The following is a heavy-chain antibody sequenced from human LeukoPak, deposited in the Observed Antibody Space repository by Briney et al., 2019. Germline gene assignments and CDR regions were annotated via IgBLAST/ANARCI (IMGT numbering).Heavy chain of an antibody. CDR2: INHSGST. Sequence: PSETLSLTCAVYGGSFSGYYWSWIRQPPGKGLEWIGEINHSGSTNYNPSLKSRVTISVDTSKNQFSLKLSSVTAADTAVYYCARGGSRFSDYVWGSYRPFDYWGQGTLVTVSS. V-gene: IGHV4-34*01. CDR1: GGSFSGYY. J-gene: IGHJ4*02. D-gene: IGHD3-16*02. CDR3: ARGGSRFSDYVWGSYRPFDY.